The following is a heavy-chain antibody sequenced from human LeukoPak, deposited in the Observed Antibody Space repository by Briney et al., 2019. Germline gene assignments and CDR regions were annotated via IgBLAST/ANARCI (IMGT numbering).Heavy chain of an antibody. V-gene: IGHV4-34*01. CDR2: INHSGST. J-gene: IGHJ4*02. CDR1: GGSFSGYY. CDR3: ARGRISYYDILTGYSPFFDY. Sequence: SETLSLTCAVYGGSFSGYYWSWIRQPPGKGLEWIGEINHSGSTNYNPSLKSRVTISVDTSKNQFSLKLSSVTAADTAVYYCARGRISYYDILTGYSPFFDYWGQGTPVTVSS. D-gene: IGHD3-9*01.